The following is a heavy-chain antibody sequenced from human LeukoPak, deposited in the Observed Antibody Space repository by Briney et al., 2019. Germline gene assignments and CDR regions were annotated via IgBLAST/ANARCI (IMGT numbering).Heavy chain of an antibody. CDR2: INWNGGST. CDR3: ACNMVRGPFDI. Sequence: LPGGSLRLSCAASRFTFDDYGMSWVRQAPGKGLEWVSGINWNGGSTGYADSVKGRFTISRDNAKNSLYLQMNSLRAEDTAVYYCACNMVRGPFDIWGQGTMVTVSS. V-gene: IGHV3-20*04. CDR1: RFTFDDYG. D-gene: IGHD3-10*01. J-gene: IGHJ3*02.